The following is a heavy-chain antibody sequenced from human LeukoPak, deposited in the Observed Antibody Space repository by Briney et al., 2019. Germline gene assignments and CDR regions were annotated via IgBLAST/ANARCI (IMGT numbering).Heavy chain of an antibody. CDR2: ISAYNGNT. CDR1: GYTFTSYG. V-gene: IGHV1-18*01. J-gene: IGHJ4*02. CDR3: ARGSTPPYSSSWYDFDY. Sequence: ASVKVSCKASGYTFTSYGISWVRQAPGQGLEWMGWISAYNGNTNYAQKLQGRVTMTTDTSTSTAYMGLRSLRSDDTAVYYCARGSTPPYSSSWYDFDYWGQGTLVTVSS. D-gene: IGHD6-13*01.